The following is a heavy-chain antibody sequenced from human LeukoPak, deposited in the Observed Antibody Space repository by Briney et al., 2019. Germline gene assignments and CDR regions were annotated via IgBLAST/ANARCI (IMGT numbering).Heavy chain of an antibody. D-gene: IGHD6-13*01. CDR3: ARDRLGYSSSWYAGYFDY. CDR2: ISAYNGNT. CDR1: GYTFTSYG. Sequence: ASVKVSCKASGYTFTSYGISWVRQAPGRGLEWMGWISAYNGNTNYAQKLQGRVTMTTDTSTSTAYMELRSLRSDDTAVYYCARDRLGYSSSWYAGYFDYWGQGTLVTVSS. V-gene: IGHV1-18*01. J-gene: IGHJ4*02.